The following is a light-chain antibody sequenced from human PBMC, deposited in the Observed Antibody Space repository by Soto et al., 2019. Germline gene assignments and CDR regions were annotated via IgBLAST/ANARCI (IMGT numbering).Light chain of an antibody. J-gene: IGKJ2*01. CDR3: QHYKNWPYT. CDR1: QSVHSS. Sequence: EIVMTQSPATLSLSPGERATLSCRASQSVHSSLAWYQQKPGQAPRLLIYGASTRATGIPARFSGSGSGTEFTLTVSSLQSEDFAVYYCQHYKNWPYTFGQGTKVDIK. CDR2: GAS. V-gene: IGKV3-15*01.